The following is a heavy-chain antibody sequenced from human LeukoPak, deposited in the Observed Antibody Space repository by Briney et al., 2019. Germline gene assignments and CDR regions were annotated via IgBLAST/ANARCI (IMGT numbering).Heavy chain of an antibody. D-gene: IGHD6-13*01. V-gene: IGHV3-7*01. J-gene: IGHJ4*02. Sequence: GGSLRLSCAVSGFAVSGYWISWVRQGPGKGLEWVANINQDGSEKYYVDSVKGRFTISRDNAENSLFLQMSSLRVEDTAVYYCAREWQGGIAAAGTRIEGDYWGQGTLVAVSS. CDR3: AREWQGGIAAAGTRIEGDY. CDR2: INQDGSEK. CDR1: GFAVSGYW.